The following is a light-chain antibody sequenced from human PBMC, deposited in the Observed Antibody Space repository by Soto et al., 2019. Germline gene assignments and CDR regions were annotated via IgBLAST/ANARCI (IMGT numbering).Light chain of an antibody. CDR2: GAS. V-gene: IGKV3-20*01. CDR3: QQYGSSPT. Sequence: ETGLTQSPGTLSLSPRERATLSCRASQSVSSSYLAWYQQKPGQAPRLLTYGASSRATGIPDRFSGSGSGTDFTLTISTLEPEDFEVYYCQQYGSSPTFGQGTKLEIK. CDR1: QSVSSSY. J-gene: IGKJ2*01.